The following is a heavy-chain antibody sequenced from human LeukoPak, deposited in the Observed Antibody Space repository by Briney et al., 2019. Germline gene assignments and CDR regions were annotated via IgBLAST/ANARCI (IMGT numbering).Heavy chain of an antibody. D-gene: IGHD3-9*01. Sequence: ASVKVSCKASGYTFTGYYMHWVRQAPGQGLEWMGWINPNSGGTNYAQKIQGRVTMTRDTSISTAYMELSRLRSDDTAVYYCARAAGLTYYDILTLDYWGQGTLVTVSS. J-gene: IGHJ4*02. V-gene: IGHV1-2*02. CDR3: ARAAGLTYYDILTLDY. CDR1: GYTFTGYY. CDR2: INPNSGGT.